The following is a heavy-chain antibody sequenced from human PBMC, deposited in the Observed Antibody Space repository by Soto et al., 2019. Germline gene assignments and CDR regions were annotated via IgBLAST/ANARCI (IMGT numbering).Heavy chain of an antibody. CDR3: ERDPHYDILDGWYFDL. V-gene: IGHV1-69*01. J-gene: IGHJ2*01. D-gene: IGHD3-9*01. CDR1: GGTFSSYA. Sequence: QVQLVQSGAEVKKPGSSVKVSCKASGGTFSSYAISWVRQAPGQGLEWMGGIIPIFGTANYAQKFQGRVTITADESTSPAYMELSSLRSEDTAVYYCERDPHYDILDGWYFDLWGRGTLVTVSS. CDR2: IIPIFGTA.